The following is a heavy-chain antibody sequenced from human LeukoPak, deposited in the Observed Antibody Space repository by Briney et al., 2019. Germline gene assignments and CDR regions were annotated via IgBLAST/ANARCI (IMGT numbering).Heavy chain of an antibody. CDR1: GGSISSSSDY. D-gene: IGHD1-1*01. CDR3: ARRAYSAAYWKHFDY. CDR2: IYYHENT. V-gene: IGHV4-39*01. Sequence: SETLSLTCTVSGGSISSSSDYWGWIRQAPGKGLERIGSIYYHENTYYNSSLKSRVTISVDTSKNQFSLKLNSVTAADTAVYFCARRAYSAAYWKHFDYWGQGTLVTVSS. J-gene: IGHJ4*02.